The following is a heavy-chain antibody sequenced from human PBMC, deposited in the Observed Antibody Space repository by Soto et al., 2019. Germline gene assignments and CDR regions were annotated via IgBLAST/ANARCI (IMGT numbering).Heavy chain of an antibody. J-gene: IGHJ6*02. Sequence: PGESLKISCKGSGYSFTSFWIGWVRQMPGKGLEWMGIIYPGDSDTRYSPSFQGQVTISADKSISTAYLQWSSLKASDTAMYYCAGGGVRGVITRTRDYYGMDVWGQGTTVTVSS. CDR1: GYSFTSFW. V-gene: IGHV5-51*01. CDR3: AGGGVRGVITRTRDYYGMDV. CDR2: IYPGDSDT. D-gene: IGHD3-10*01.